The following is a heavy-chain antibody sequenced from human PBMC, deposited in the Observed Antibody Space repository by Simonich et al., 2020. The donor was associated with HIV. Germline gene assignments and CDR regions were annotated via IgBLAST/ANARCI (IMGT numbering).Heavy chain of an antibody. Sequence: QVQLVQSGPEVKKPGASVKVSCKASGYTFSNYGISWVRQAPGQGLEWMGWIRVYNGDTKYAQKSQDRVTMSTDTSTSTAYMELRSLRSDDTAVYYCARDDKGGQQLVGIWGQGTLVTVSS. V-gene: IGHV1-18*01. CDR1: GYTFSNYG. CDR3: ARDDKGGQQLVGI. CDR2: IRVYNGDT. D-gene: IGHD6-13*01. J-gene: IGHJ4*02.